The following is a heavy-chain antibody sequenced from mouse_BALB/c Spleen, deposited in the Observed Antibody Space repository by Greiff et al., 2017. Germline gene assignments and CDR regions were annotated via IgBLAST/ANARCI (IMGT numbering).Heavy chain of an antibody. CDR3: ASYDGYYIDYAMDY. CDR1: GYTFTSYV. J-gene: IGHJ4*01. V-gene: IGHV1-14*01. Sequence: EVQLQQSGPELVKPGASVKMSCKASGYTFTSYVMHWVKQKPGQGLEWIGYINPYNDGTKYNEKFKGKATLTSAKSSSTAYMELSSLTSEDSAVYYCASYDGYYIDYAMDYWGQGTSVTVSS. D-gene: IGHD2-3*01. CDR2: INPYNDGT.